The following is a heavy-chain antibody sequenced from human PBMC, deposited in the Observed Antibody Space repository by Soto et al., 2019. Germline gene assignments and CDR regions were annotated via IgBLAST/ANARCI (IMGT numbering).Heavy chain of an antibody. D-gene: IGHD6-13*01. CDR1: GFAFSSYG. CDR2: ISYDGSNK. V-gene: IGHV3-30*18. J-gene: IGHJ6*02. CDR3: AKMGAAAGTLNYYYYYGMDV. Sequence: GSLRLSWAAAGFAFSSYGMHWVRQAPGKGLEWVAVISYDGSNKYYADSVKGRFTISRDNSKNTLYLQMNSLRAEDTAVYYCAKMGAAAGTLNYYYYYGMDVWGQGTTVTVSS.